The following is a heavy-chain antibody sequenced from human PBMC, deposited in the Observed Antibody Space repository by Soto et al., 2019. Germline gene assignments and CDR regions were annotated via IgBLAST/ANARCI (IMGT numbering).Heavy chain of an antibody. Sequence: GESVKISCEGSGYSVSSYWIGWVRQMPGKGLEWMGIIYPGDSDTRYSPSFQGQVTISADKSISTAYLQWSSLKASDTAMYYCASYLLDYYYGIDVWGQGTTVTVSS. CDR1: GYSVSSYW. D-gene: IGHD1-26*01. CDR2: IYPGDSDT. J-gene: IGHJ6*02. V-gene: IGHV5-51*01. CDR3: ASYLLDYYYGIDV.